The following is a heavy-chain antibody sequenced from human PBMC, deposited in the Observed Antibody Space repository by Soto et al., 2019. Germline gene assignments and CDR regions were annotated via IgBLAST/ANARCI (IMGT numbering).Heavy chain of an antibody. CDR2: IYYSGST. CDR3: ARGSTTNPDY. J-gene: IGHJ4*02. CDR1: GGSISSGGYY. V-gene: IGHV4-31*03. Sequence: SETLSLTCTVSGGSISSGGYYWSWIGQHPWKCLEWIGYIYYSGSTYYNPSLKSRVTISVDTSKNQFSLKLSSVTAADTAVYYCARGSTTNPDYWGQGTLVTVSS. D-gene: IGHD1-7*01.